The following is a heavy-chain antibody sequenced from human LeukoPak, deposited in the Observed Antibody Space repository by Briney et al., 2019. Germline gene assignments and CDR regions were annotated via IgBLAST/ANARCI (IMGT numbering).Heavy chain of an antibody. Sequence: SGTLSLTCAVSGGSISSSNWWSWVRQPPGKGLEWIGYIYYSGSTNYNPSLKSRVTISVDTSKNQFSLKLSSVTAADTAVYYCARVRAQQWLAYDYWGQGTLVTVSS. V-gene: IGHV4-4*02. CDR3: ARVRAQQWLAYDY. D-gene: IGHD6-19*01. J-gene: IGHJ4*02. CDR2: IYYSGST. CDR1: GGSISSSNW.